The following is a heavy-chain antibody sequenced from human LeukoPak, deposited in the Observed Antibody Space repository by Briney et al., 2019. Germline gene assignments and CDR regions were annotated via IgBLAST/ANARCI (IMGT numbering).Heavy chain of an antibody. J-gene: IGHJ4*02. CDR3: VSFYETD. CDR1: GNYW. Sequence: GGSLRLSCAASGNYWMHWVRQAPGKGLVWVSHINSDGSWTSYADSVKGRFTISKDNAKNTVYLQMNNLRAEDTADYYCVSFYETDWGRGTLVAVSS. CDR2: INSDGSWT. D-gene: IGHD2/OR15-2a*01. V-gene: IGHV3-74*01.